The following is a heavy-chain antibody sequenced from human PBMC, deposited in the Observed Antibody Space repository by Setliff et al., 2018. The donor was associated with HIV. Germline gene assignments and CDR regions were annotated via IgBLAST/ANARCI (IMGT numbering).Heavy chain of an antibody. V-gene: IGHV3-7*03. CDR1: GFTFNIYY. J-gene: IGHJ3*02. Sequence: GGSLRLSCAASGFTFNIYYLSWVRQAPGKGLEWVGKINQDESEQFYVDSVRGRFTISRDNAKNSLYLQMNSLRAEDTALYYCAKKARRGYSYDDAFDIWGQGTLVTVSS. CDR2: INQDESEQ. CDR3: AKKARRGYSYDDAFDI. D-gene: IGHD5-18*01.